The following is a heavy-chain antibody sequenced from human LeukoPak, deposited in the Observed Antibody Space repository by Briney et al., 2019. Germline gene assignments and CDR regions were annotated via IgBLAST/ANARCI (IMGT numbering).Heavy chain of an antibody. D-gene: IGHD6-13*01. CDR1: GGTFSSYT. CDR3: ARDSGSSWGLSGMDV. CDR2: IIPIFGTA. J-gene: IGHJ6*04. V-gene: IGHV1-69*06. Sequence: SVTVSCKASGGTFSSYTISWVRQAPGQGLEWMGGIIPIFGTANYAQKFQGRVTITADKSTSTAFMELSSLRSEDTAVYYCARDSGSSWGLSGMDVWGKGTTVTVSS.